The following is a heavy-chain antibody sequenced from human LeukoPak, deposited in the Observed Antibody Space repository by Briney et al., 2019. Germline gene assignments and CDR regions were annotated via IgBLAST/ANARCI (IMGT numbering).Heavy chain of an antibody. J-gene: IGHJ3*02. D-gene: IGHD2/OR15-2a*01. CDR3: ARARAVRDLLLLDAFDI. Sequence: SVKGRFTISRDNAKNSLYLQMNSLRAEDTAVYYCARARAVRDLLLLDAFDIWGQGTMVTVSS. V-gene: IGHV3-21*01.